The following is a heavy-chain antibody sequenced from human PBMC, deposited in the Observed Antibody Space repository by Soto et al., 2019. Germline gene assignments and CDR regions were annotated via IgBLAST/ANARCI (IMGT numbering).Heavy chain of an antibody. V-gene: IGHV1-8*01. Sequence: ASVKASCKASGYTFTNNDVSWVRQATGQVLEGMGWMNPGSGDTGYAQKFQGRVTMTRDISIATAYMELSSLRSDDTAIYYCATMATFGSLNWFEPWGQGTMLTVSS. CDR2: MNPGSGDT. J-gene: IGHJ5*02. CDR3: ATMATFGSLNWFEP. D-gene: IGHD3-10*01. CDR1: GYTFTNND.